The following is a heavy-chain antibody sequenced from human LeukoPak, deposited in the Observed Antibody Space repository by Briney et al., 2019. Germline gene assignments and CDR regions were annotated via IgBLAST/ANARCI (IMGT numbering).Heavy chain of an antibody. Sequence: GGSLRLSCAASGFTFSSYVVSWVRQAPGKGLEWVSAISGSGSSTYYADSVKGRFTISRDNSKNTLYLQMNSLRAEDTAVYYCAGILGYCSGGSCPIKDNWGQGTLVTVSS. J-gene: IGHJ4*02. V-gene: IGHV3-23*01. CDR3: AGILGYCSGGSCPIKDN. D-gene: IGHD2-15*01. CDR2: ISGSGSST. CDR1: GFTFSSYV.